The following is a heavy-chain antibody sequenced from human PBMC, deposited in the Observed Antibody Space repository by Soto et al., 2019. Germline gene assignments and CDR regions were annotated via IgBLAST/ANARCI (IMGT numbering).Heavy chain of an antibody. J-gene: IGHJ4*02. Sequence: QVQLQESGPGLVKPSETLSLTCTVSGGSISSYYWSWIRQPPGKGLEWIGYIYYSGSTNYNPSLQSRITISVDTSKNQVSLKLSAVTAADTAVYYCARALRRGDDGDEIDYWGQGTLVTVSS. CDR1: GGSISSYY. CDR2: IYYSGST. CDR3: ARALRRGDDGDEIDY. V-gene: IGHV4-59*01. D-gene: IGHD4-17*01.